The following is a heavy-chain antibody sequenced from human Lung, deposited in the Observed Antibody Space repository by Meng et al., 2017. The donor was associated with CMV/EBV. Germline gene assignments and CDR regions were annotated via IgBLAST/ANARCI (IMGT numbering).Heavy chain of an antibody. CDR2: MNPNSGKT. CDR1: GYAFISYD. D-gene: IGHD4-23*01. V-gene: IGHV1-8*03. Sequence: ASVXVSXKASGYAFISYDINWVRQATGQGLEWMGWMNPNSGKTGYAQKFQGRVTITRDISINTAYMEVSSLRSEDTAVYFCARAGGNSNYYYGMDVWGHGXTVTVSS. J-gene: IGHJ6*02. CDR3: ARAGGNSNYYYGMDV.